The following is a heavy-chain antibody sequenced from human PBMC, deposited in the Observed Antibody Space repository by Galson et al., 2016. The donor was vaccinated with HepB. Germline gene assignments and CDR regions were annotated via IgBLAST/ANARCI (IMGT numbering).Heavy chain of an antibody. V-gene: IGHV3-48*03. CDR1: GFTFSDYE. CDR3: ARGIPLHYFDS. CDR2: INSGGSIL. Sequence: SLRLSCAASGFTFSDYEMNWVRQAPGKGLEWISYINSGGSILHYADSVRGRFTISRDTAQNSLYLQMNSLRAEDTAVYFCARGIPLHYFDSWGQGSLVTVSS. J-gene: IGHJ4*02. D-gene: IGHD2-2*02.